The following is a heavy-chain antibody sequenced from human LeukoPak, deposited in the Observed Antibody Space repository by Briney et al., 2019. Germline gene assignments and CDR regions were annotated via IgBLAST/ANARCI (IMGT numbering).Heavy chain of an antibody. CDR1: GGSISSGSYY. V-gene: IGHV4-61*02. D-gene: IGHD2-8*01. CDR3: ARASGYCTNGVCPDYYYYYMDV. J-gene: IGHJ6*03. CDR2: IYTSGST. Sequence: SETLSLTCTVSGGSISSGSYYWSWIRQPAGKGLEWIGRIYTSGSTNYNPSLKSRVTISVDTSKNQFSLKLSSVTAADTAVYYSARASGYCTNGVCPDYYYYYMDVWGKGTTVTVSS.